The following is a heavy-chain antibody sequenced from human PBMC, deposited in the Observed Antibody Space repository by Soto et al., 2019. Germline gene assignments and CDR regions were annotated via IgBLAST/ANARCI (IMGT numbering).Heavy chain of an antibody. CDR3: ARDPSTGYADY. Sequence: GGSLRLSCAASGFTFNNDALNWVRQAPGKGLEWVSTISKSGDNTHYSESVKGRFTISRDNSKNTLYLQMNSLRAEDTALYYCARDPSTGYADYWGQGTLVTVSS. J-gene: IGHJ4*02. CDR1: GFTFNNDA. CDR2: ISKSGDNT. D-gene: IGHD3-9*01. V-gene: IGHV3-23*01.